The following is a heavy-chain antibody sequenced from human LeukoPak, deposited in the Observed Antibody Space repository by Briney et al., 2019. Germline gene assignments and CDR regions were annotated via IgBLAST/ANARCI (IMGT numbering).Heavy chain of an antibody. Sequence: PGGSLRPSCAASGFTFSSYWMSWVRQAPGKGLEWVANIKQDGSEKYYVDSVKGRFTISRDNAKNSLYLQMNSLRAEDTAVYYCARGAYSSSWYSDYWGQGTLVTVSS. CDR3: ARGAYSSSWYSDY. CDR2: IKQDGSEK. CDR1: GFTFSSYW. D-gene: IGHD6-13*01. J-gene: IGHJ4*02. V-gene: IGHV3-7*01.